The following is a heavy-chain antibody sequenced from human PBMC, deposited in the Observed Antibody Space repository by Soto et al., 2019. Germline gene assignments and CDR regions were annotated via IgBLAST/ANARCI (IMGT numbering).Heavy chain of an antibody. Sequence: SETLSLTCTVSGGSISSYYWSWIRQPPGKGLEWIGYIYYSGSTNYNPSLKSRVTISVDTSKNQFSLKLSSVTAADTAVYFCARWVEGNFDYWGQGTLVTVSS. J-gene: IGHJ4*02. CDR1: GGSISSYY. V-gene: IGHV4-59*01. CDR2: IYYSGST. CDR3: ARWVEGNFDY.